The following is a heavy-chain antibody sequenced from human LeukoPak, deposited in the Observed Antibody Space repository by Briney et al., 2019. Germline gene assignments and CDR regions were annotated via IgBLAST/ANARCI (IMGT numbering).Heavy chain of an antibody. CDR2: ISSSSSYI. CDR3: ARGTAIRGLLLRLSDY. Sequence: GGSLRLSCAASGFTFSSYSMNRVRQAPGKGLEWVSSISSSSSYIYYADSVKGRFTISRDNAKNSRYLQMNSLRAEDAAVYYCARGTAIRGLLLRLSDYWGQGTLVTVSS. CDR1: GFTFSSYS. V-gene: IGHV3-21*01. D-gene: IGHD3-22*01. J-gene: IGHJ4*02.